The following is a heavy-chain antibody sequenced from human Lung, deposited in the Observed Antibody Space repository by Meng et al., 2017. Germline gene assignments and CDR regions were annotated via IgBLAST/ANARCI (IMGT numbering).Heavy chain of an antibody. CDR1: GGSFSDYY. CDR3: ARGPTTMAHDFDY. Sequence: HVRLQQWGAVLLSPSVTLPLTCVVSGGSFSDYYWSWIRQPPGKGLEWIGEINHSGSTNYNPSLESRATISVDTSQNNLSLKLSSVTAADSAVYYCARGPTTMAHDFDYWGQGTLVTVSS. D-gene: IGHD4-11*01. CDR2: INHSGST. V-gene: IGHV4-34*01. J-gene: IGHJ4*02.